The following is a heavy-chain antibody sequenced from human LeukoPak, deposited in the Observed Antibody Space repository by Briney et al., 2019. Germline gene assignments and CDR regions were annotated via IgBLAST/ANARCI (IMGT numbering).Heavy chain of an antibody. D-gene: IGHD3-22*01. Sequence: ASVKVSCKASGYTFTSYDINWVQQASGQGLEWMGWMNPNSAHTGYAQKFQGRVTMTRNTSISTAYMELSSLRSEDTAVYYCARAKGYYYDSSGYFGYWGQGTLVTVSS. V-gene: IGHV1-8*01. CDR3: ARAKGYYYDSSGYFGY. CDR2: MNPNSAHT. J-gene: IGHJ4*02. CDR1: GYTFTSYD.